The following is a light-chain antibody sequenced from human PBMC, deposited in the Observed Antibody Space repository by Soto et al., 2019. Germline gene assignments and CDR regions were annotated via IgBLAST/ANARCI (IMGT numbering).Light chain of an antibody. CDR3: QKCDYLPI. J-gene: IGKJ3*01. Sequence: DIQMTQSPSSLSASVRNRVTITCQASHDISSCLNWDQHNPGIAPKLLIYDASIVEAGVPSRFSGSGSGTDFTFTISSLQPEDVATYYCQKCDYLPIVGPGPKVDLK. CDR1: HDISSC. CDR2: DAS. V-gene: IGKV1-33*01.